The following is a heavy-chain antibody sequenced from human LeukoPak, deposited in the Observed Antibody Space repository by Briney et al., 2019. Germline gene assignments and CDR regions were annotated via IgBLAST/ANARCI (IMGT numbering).Heavy chain of an antibody. CDR1: DVSISNNGRY. J-gene: IGHJ4*02. V-gene: IGHV4-39*07. D-gene: IGHD2-8*01. CDR2: AYHTGAT. CDR3: ATGQSEAYVVRMDY. Sequence: PSETLSLTCSVSDVSISNNGRYWAWIRQSPGKGLEWIGSAYHTGATNYNPSLESRVSMSVDTSKNQFSLRLTSATAADTALYYCATGQSEAYVVRMDYWGQGILVTVSS.